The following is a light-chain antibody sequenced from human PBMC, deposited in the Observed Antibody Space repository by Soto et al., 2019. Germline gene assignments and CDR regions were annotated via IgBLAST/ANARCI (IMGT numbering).Light chain of an antibody. CDR3: KQYNSYWT. CDR1: QSISSW. J-gene: IGKJ1*01. Sequence: DIQMPQSPSTLSASVGDRVTITCRASQSISSWLAWYQQKPGKAPKXLIYKASSLESGVQSRFSGSGSGTEFTLTIRSLQPDDFATYYCKQYNSYWTFGQGTKVDIK. CDR2: KAS. V-gene: IGKV1-5*03.